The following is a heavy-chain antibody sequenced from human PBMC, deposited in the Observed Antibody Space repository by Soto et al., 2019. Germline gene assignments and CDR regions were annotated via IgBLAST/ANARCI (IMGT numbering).Heavy chain of an antibody. CDR1: GGSISSGGYY. D-gene: IGHD2-15*01. Sequence: QVQLQESGPGLVKPSQTLSLTCTVSGGSISSGGYYWSWIRQHPGKGLEWIGYIYYSGSTYYNPSLKSRVTISVDTSKNQFSLKLGSVTAADTAVYYCARAGCSGGSCYPLDYWGQGTLVTVSS. V-gene: IGHV4-31*03. J-gene: IGHJ4*02. CDR3: ARAGCSGGSCYPLDY. CDR2: IYYSGST.